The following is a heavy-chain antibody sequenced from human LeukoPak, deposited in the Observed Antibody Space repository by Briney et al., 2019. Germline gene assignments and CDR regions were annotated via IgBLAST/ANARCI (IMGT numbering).Heavy chain of an antibody. Sequence: SETLSLTCTVSGYSISSGYYWGWIRQPPGKGLEWIGSIYHSGSTYYNPSLKSRVTISVDTSKNQFSLKLSSVTAADTAVYYCARDPYDFSGGCYGAFDMWGQGTMVTVSS. CDR2: IYHSGST. V-gene: IGHV4-38-2*02. D-gene: IGHD3/OR15-3a*01. J-gene: IGHJ3*02. CDR1: GYSISSGYY. CDR3: ARDPYDFSGGCYGAFDM.